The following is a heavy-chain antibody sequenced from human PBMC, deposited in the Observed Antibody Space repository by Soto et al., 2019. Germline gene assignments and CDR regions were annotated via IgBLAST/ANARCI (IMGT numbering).Heavy chain of an antibody. D-gene: IGHD2-21*01. V-gene: IGHV3-23*01. CDR1: GFSFSYA. CDR3: AKDAVYNDGLWLVSD. CDR2: ITGGGST. J-gene: IGHJ4*02. Sequence: GGSLRLSCVVSGFSFSYAIIWVRQSPGKGQEWVSGITGGGSTEYAASVKGRFTISRDNSKNTVYLQMNSLRAEDTAMYYCAKDAVYNDGLWLVSDWGQGTLVTVSS.